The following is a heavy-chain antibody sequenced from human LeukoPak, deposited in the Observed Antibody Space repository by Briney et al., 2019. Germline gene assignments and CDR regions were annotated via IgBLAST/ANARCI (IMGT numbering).Heavy chain of an antibody. J-gene: IGHJ5*02. CDR2: INYGGSEST. CDR1: GGSISSSSYY. V-gene: IGHV4-39*01. CDR3: ARLPTGYPNWFDP. Sequence: SETLSLTCTVSGGSISSSSYYWGWIRQPPGKGLEWIGNINYGGSESTYYNPSLKSRVTISVDTSRSQFSLKLNSVTAADTAVYDCARLPTGYPNWFDPWGQGTLVTVSS. D-gene: IGHD3-9*01.